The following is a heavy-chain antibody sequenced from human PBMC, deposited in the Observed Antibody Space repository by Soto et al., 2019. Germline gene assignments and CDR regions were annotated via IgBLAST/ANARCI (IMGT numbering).Heavy chain of an antibody. Sequence: GQSQTVCCQVSEDSFTDFWSSWVRQLHGKGLEWMGRIDPSDSYTNYSPSFQGHVTISADKSISTAYLQWSSLKASDTAMYYCARRRGYYYGMDVWGQGTTVTGSS. D-gene: IGHD3-10*01. V-gene: IGHV5-10-1*01. CDR3: ARRRGYYYGMDV. CDR1: EDSFTDFW. CDR2: IDPSDSYT. J-gene: IGHJ6*02.